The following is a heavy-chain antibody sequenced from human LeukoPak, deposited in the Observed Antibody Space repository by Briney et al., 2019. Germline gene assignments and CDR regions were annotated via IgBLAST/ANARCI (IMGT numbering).Heavy chain of an antibody. Sequence: GGSLRLSCAASGFTFSSYTMSWVRQAPGKGLEWVSTITTSDGNTYYADSVKGRFTISRDNSKNTLYLQMNSLRAEDTAVYYCARDGHKDPLEMATTYYFDYWGQGTLVTVSS. CDR2: ITTSDGNT. CDR3: ARDGHKDPLEMATTYYFDY. V-gene: IGHV3-23*01. J-gene: IGHJ4*02. CDR1: GFTFSSYT. D-gene: IGHD5-24*01.